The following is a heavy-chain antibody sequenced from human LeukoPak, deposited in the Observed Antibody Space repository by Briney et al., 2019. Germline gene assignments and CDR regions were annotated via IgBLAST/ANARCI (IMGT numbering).Heavy chain of an antibody. CDR2: INHSGST. Sequence: SETLSLTCAVYGGSFSGHYWSWIREPPGKGLEWIGEINHSGSTNYNPSLESRVTISVDTSKNHFSLKLSSVTAADTAVYYCASGQYYDLWSGYYVDWGQGTLVTVSA. CDR3: ASGQYYDLWSGYYVD. CDR1: GGSFSGHY. V-gene: IGHV4-34*01. J-gene: IGHJ4*02. D-gene: IGHD3-3*01.